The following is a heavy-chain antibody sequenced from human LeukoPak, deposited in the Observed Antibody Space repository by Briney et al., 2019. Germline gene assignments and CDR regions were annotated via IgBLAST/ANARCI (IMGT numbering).Heavy chain of an antibody. Sequence: GRSLRLSCAASGFTFSTYGMHWVRQSPGKGLEWVAVISYDGSYKEYADSVKGRFTISRDNSKNTLYLQMNSLRAEDTAVYYCAKGGLPSTDYWGQGTLVTVSS. CDR2: ISYDGSYK. J-gene: IGHJ4*02. CDR1: GFTFSTYG. CDR3: AKGGLPSTDY. V-gene: IGHV3-30*18.